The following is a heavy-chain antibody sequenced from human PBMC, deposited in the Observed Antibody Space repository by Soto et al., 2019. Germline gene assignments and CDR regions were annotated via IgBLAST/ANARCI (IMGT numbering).Heavy chain of an antibody. J-gene: IGHJ6*02. CDR1: GGSMSSYY. V-gene: IGHV4-59*01. CDR3: ARDNVVGPINLYYGMAV. Sequence: SETLFLTCTVTGGSMSSYYWGWIRQPPGKGLEWLGYIYYSGTTNYNPSFKSRVTISMDMSKNQYSLKLSSVTAADTAVYYCARDNVVGPINLYYGMAVWGQGTRVTVSS. CDR2: IYYSGTT. D-gene: IGHD2-15*01.